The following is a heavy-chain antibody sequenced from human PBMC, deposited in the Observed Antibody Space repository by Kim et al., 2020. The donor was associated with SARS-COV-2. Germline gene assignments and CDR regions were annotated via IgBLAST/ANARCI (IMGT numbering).Heavy chain of an antibody. D-gene: IGHD6-13*01. CDR3: AKVTPSLKRIAAAGFFDY. Sequence: GGSLRLSCAASGFTFSSYAMRWVRQAPGKGLEWVSVIYSGGSSTYYADSVKGRFTISRDKSKNTLYLQMNSLRAEDTAVYYCAKVTPSLKRIAAAGFFDYWGQGTLVTVSS. CDR2: IYSGGSST. CDR1: GFTFSSYA. V-gene: IGHV3-23*03. J-gene: IGHJ4*02.